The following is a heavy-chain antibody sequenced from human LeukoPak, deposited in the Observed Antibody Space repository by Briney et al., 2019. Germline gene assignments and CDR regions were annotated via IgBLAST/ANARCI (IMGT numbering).Heavy chain of an antibody. V-gene: IGHV1-58*02. CDR1: GFTFTSSA. J-gene: IGHJ3*02. CDR2: IVVGSGNT. Sequence: GTSVKVSCKAPGFTFTSSAMQWVRQARGQRLEWIGWIVVGSGNTNYAQKFQERVTITRDMSTSTAYMELSSLRSEDTAVYYCAAGYYDSSGYYPHAFGIWGQGTMVTVSS. CDR3: AAGYYDSSGYYPHAFGI. D-gene: IGHD3-22*01.